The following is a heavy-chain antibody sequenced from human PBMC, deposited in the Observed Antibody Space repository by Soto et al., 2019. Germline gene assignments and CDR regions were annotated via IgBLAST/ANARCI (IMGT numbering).Heavy chain of an antibody. J-gene: IGHJ4*02. CDR2: IYSGGST. CDR1: GFTVSSNY. V-gene: IGHV3-53*01. Sequence: AGGSLRLSCAASGFTVSSNYMSWVRQAPGKGLEWVSVIYSGGSTDYADSVKGRFTISRDNSKNTLYLQMNSLRAEDTGVYYCARARDGYNFLYEPTWGQGTLVTVSS. D-gene: IGHD5-12*01. CDR3: ARARDGYNFLYEPT.